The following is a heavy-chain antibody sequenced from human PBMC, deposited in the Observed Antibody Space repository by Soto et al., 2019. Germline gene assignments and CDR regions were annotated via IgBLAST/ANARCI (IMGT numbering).Heavy chain of an antibody. J-gene: IGHJ4*02. Sequence: SGPTLVNPTQTLTLTCTFSGFSLSTSGMCVSWIRQPPGKALEWLARIDWDDDKYYTTSLKTRLTISKDTSKNQVVLTMTNMDPVDTATFYCARMVTTLTTFDYWGQGTLVTVSS. D-gene: IGHD4-17*01. V-gene: IGHV2-70*11. CDR3: ARMVTTLTTFDY. CDR1: GFSLSTSGMC. CDR2: IDWDDDK.